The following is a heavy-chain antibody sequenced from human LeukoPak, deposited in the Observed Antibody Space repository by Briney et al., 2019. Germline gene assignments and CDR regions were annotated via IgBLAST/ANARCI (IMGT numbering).Heavy chain of an antibody. CDR3: ARGYYSASRIDY. Sequence: GGSLRLSCAASGLTFSSFWMHWVRRAPGKGLEWVSRINSDGSTTTYADSVKGRLTISRDNDKNTLYLQMNSLRAEDTAVYYCARGYYSASRIDYWGKGALVTISS. J-gene: IGHJ4*02. CDR2: INSDGSTT. V-gene: IGHV3-74*01. D-gene: IGHD2-2*01. CDR1: GLTFSSFW.